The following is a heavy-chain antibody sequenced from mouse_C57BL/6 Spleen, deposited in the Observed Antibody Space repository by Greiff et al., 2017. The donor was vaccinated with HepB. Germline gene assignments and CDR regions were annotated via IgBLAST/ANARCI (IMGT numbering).Heavy chain of an antibody. Sequence: EVQLQQSGPVLVKPGASVKMSCKASGYTFTDYYMNWVKQSHGKSLEWIGVINPYNGGTSYNQKFKGKATLTVDKSSSTAYMELNSLTSEDSAVYYCARMYYGSAYFDVWGTGTTVTVSS. CDR3: ARMYYGSAYFDV. J-gene: IGHJ1*03. CDR2: INPYNGGT. V-gene: IGHV1-19*01. D-gene: IGHD1-1*01. CDR1: GYTFTDYY.